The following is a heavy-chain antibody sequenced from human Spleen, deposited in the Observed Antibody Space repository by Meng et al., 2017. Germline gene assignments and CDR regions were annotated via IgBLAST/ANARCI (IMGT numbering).Heavy chain of an antibody. D-gene: IGHD5-18*01. V-gene: IGHV4-34*01. CDR1: GGSFSGYD. CDR2: INHSGST. J-gene: IGHJ4*02. CDR3: ARGGVDTAMAH. Sequence: QVQLQQWGAGLLKPSETLSLTCAVYGGSFSGYDWSWIRQPPGKGLEWIGEINHSGSTNYNPSLKSRVTISVDTSKNQFSLKLSSVTAADTAVYYCARGGVDTAMAHWGQGTLVTVFS.